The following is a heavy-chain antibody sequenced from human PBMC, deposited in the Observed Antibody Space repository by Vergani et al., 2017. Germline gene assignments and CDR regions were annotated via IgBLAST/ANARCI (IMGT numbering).Heavy chain of an antibody. Sequence: VRLVESGGGVVQPGRSLRLSCAASGFSFPGYAMSWVRQAPGKGLEWVSSVSGSDRRTHYADSVKGRFTISRDNSKNTLFLHMNSLRPEDTAVYYCAKVGRSEVAGTFGAFDIWGQGTMVTVSS. J-gene: IGHJ3*02. D-gene: IGHD6-19*01. CDR2: VSGSDRRT. V-gene: IGHV3-23*04. CDR1: GFSFPGYA. CDR3: AKVGRSEVAGTFGAFDI.